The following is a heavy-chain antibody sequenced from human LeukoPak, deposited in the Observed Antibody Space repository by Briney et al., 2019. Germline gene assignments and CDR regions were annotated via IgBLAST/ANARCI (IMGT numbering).Heavy chain of an antibody. V-gene: IGHV3-23*01. Sequence: PGGSLRLSCAASGFTSSSYAMSWVRQAPGKGLEWVSAISGSGGSTYYADSVKGRFTISRDNSKNTLHLQMNSLRAEDTAVYCCALFTVVMPSYWGQGTLVTVSS. CDR1: GFTSSSYA. D-gene: IGHD4-23*01. J-gene: IGHJ4*02. CDR2: ISGSGGST. CDR3: ALFTVVMPSY.